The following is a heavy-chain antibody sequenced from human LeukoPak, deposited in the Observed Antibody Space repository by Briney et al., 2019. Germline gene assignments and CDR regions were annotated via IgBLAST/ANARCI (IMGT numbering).Heavy chain of an antibody. CDR2: ISAYNGNT. CDR1: GYTFTSYG. J-gene: IGHJ4*02. CDR3: ARSVTSGYGSGSHFDY. D-gene: IGHD3-10*01. Sequence: ASMKVSCKASGYTFTSYGISWVRQAPGQGLEWMGWISAYNGNTNYAQKLQGRVTMTTDTSTSTAYMELRSLRSDDTAVYYCARSVTSGYGSGSHFDYWGQGTLVTVSS. V-gene: IGHV1-18*01.